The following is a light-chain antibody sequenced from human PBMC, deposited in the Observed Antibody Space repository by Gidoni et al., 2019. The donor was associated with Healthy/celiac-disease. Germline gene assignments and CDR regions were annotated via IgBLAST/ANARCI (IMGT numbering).Light chain of an antibody. CDR2: DAS. J-gene: IGKJ4*01. CDR3: QQYNSWPPLT. CDR1: QSVSSN. V-gene: IGKV3-15*01. Sequence: EIVMTPSPATLSVSPGERATLSCRASQSVSSNLAWYQQKPGQAPRLLIYDASTRATGIPARFSGSESGTEFTLTISSLQSEDFAVYYCQQYNSWPPLTFGGGTKVEIK.